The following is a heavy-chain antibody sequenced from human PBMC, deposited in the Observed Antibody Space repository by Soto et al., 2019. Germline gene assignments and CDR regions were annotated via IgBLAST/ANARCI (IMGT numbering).Heavy chain of an antibody. CDR3: ARGHCSGGSCYSGFLKAFDI. Sequence: SETLSLTCTVPGGSISSYYWSWIRQPAGKGLEWIGRIYTSGSTNYNPSLKSRVTMSVDTSKNQFSLKLSSVTAADTAVYYCARGHCSGGSCYSGFLKAFDIWGQGTMVTVSS. D-gene: IGHD2-15*01. CDR2: IYTSGST. J-gene: IGHJ3*02. V-gene: IGHV4-4*07. CDR1: GGSISSYY.